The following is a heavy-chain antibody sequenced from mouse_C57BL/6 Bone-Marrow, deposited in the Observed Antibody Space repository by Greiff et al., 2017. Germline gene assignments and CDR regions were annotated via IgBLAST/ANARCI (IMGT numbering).Heavy chain of an antibody. CDR3: ARRGNYEGYFDV. CDR1: EYEFPSHD. CDR2: INSDGGST. D-gene: IGHD2-1*01. Sequence: EVKVVESGEGLVKPGESLKLSCESNEYEFPSHDMSWVRKTPEKRLELVAAINSDGGSTYYPDTMERRFIISRDNTKKTLYLQMSSLRSEDTALYYCARRGNYEGYFDVWGTGTTVTVSS. V-gene: IGHV5-2*01. J-gene: IGHJ1*03.